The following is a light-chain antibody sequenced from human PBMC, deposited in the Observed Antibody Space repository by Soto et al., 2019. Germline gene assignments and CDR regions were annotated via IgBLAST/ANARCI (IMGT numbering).Light chain of an antibody. Sequence: VLTQSPGILSLSTGERATLSCRASQSVSNDFLAWYQQKPGQAPRLLIYGASTRATDVPDRFSGSGSGADFTLSISRLEPEDFAVYYCQQYGSSPPRTFGQGTKVAIK. J-gene: IGKJ1*01. CDR3: QQYGSSPPRT. CDR2: GAS. V-gene: IGKV3-20*01. CDR1: QSVSNDF.